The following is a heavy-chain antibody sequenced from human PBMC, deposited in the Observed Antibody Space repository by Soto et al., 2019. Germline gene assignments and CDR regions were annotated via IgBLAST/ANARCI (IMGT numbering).Heavy chain of an antibody. CDR1: GASISSDDYY. J-gene: IGHJ6*02. Sequence: QVQLQESGPGLVKPSQTLSLTCSISGASISSDDYYWSWFRQPPGKGLEWIGYISYSGSTYYNPSLKSRITISVDTSKTQVSLILSSVTAADTAVFYCAREVNNYYGMDVGGQGTTVTVSS. CDR3: AREVNNYYGMDV. V-gene: IGHV4-30-4*01. CDR2: ISYSGST.